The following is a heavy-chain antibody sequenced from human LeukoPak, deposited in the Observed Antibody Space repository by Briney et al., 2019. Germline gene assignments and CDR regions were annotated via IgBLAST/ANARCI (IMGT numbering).Heavy chain of an antibody. Sequence: ASVKVSCKASGYTFTSYGISWVRQAPGQGLEWMGWITAYNANTNYAQKLQGRVTMTTDTSTSTAYMELRSLRSDDTAVYYCARDPSIAAAGGWFDPWGQGTLVTVSS. J-gene: IGHJ5*02. V-gene: IGHV1-18*01. D-gene: IGHD6-13*01. CDR2: ITAYNANT. CDR3: ARDPSIAAAGGWFDP. CDR1: GYTFTSYG.